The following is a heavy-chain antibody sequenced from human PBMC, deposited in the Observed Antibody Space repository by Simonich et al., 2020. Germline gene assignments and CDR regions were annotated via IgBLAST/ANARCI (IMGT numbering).Heavy chain of an antibody. CDR2: IYPGDSDT. CDR1: GYSFTSYW. D-gene: IGHD1-1*01. Sequence: EVHRVQSGAEVKKPGGSWKTSCRGLGYSFTSYWTGWVRQLPGKGLEWMWIIYPGDSDTRYSPSFQGQVTISADKSISTAYLQWSSLKASDTAMYYCARQLNDFDIWGQGTMVTVSS. CDR3: ARQLNDFDI. V-gene: IGHV5-51*02. J-gene: IGHJ3*02.